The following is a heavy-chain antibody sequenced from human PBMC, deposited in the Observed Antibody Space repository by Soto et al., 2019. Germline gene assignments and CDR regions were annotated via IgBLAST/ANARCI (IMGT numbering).Heavy chain of an antibody. CDR1: GFTFSSYA. Sequence: GGSLRLSCAASGFTFSSYAMSWVRQAPGKGLEWVSAISGSGGSTYYADSVKGRFTISRDNSKNTLYLQMNSLRAEDTAVYYCAKEIRVGREWLVPNAFDIWGQGTMVTVSS. CDR2: ISGSGGST. CDR3: AKEIRVGREWLVPNAFDI. V-gene: IGHV3-23*01. J-gene: IGHJ3*02. D-gene: IGHD6-19*01.